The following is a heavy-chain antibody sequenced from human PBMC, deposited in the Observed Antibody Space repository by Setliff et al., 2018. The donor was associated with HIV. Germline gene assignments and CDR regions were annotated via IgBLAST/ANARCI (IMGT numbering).Heavy chain of an antibody. CDR2: IYYSGST. V-gene: IGHV4-39*01. J-gene: IGHJ4*02. CDR3: ARQGQLGSE. CDR1: GGSIWNYY. Sequence: KPSETLSLTCTVSGGSIWNYYWSWIRQPPGKGLEWIGTIYYSGSTYYNPSLKSRVTISTDTSKNQFSLKVRSVTAADTAVYYCARQGQLGSEWGQGTLVTVSS. D-gene: IGHD1-1*01.